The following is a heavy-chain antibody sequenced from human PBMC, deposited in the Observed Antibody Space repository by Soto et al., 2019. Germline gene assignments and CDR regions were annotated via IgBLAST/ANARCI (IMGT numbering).Heavy chain of an antibody. Sequence: SETLSLTCTVSGGSISSGDYYWSWIRQPPXKGLEWIGYIYYSGSTYYNPSLKSRVTISVDTSKNQFSLKLSSVTAADTAVYYCAREHGGGKGYYYYGMDVWGQGTTVTVSS. CDR2: IYYSGST. CDR1: GGSISSGDYY. V-gene: IGHV4-30-4*01. D-gene: IGHD3-10*01. CDR3: AREHGGGKGYYYYGMDV. J-gene: IGHJ6*02.